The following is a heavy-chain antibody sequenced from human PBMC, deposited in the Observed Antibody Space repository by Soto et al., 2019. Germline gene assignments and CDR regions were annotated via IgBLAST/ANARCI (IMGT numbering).Heavy chain of an antibody. CDR2: IYYTGST. D-gene: IGHD5-18*01. CDR3: ARGGYSYGRDYGMDV. V-gene: IGHV4-59*01. Sequence: ASETLSLTCSVSGGSISTYYWSWIRQPPEKGLEWIGYIYYTGSTNYNPSLKSRVTMSLDTSKNQFSLKVTSLTAADTAVYYCARGGYSYGRDYGMDVWGQGTTVTVSS. CDR1: GGSISTYY. J-gene: IGHJ6*02.